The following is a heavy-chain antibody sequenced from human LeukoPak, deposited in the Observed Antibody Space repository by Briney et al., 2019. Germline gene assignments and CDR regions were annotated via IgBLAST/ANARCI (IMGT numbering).Heavy chain of an antibody. V-gene: IGHV3-7*01. D-gene: IGHD6-19*01. CDR1: GLTFSSYW. J-gene: IGHJ4*02. CDR3: VMYSRGDY. Sequence: GGSLRLSCAASGLTFSSYWMSWVRQAPGKGLEWVANIKQDGSEKYYVDSVKGRFTISRDNAKNSLYLQMNSLRAEDTAVYYCVMYSRGDYWGEGTLVSVSS. CDR2: IKQDGSEK.